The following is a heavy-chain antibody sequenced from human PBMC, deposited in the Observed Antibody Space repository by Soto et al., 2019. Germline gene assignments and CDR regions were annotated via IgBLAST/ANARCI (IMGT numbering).Heavy chain of an antibody. CDR1: GYTFTNYG. Sequence: GASVKVSCKASGYTFTNYGISWGRQAPGQVLEWMGWISPYNGNTKYPQKLQGRVTMTTDTSTRTSYMELRSLRSDDTAVYFCARDGDRCTSTRCSPWPDTHFDLWGRGTLVTVSS. CDR2: ISPYNGNT. D-gene: IGHD2-2*01. CDR3: ARDGDRCTSTRCSPWPDTHFDL. V-gene: IGHV1-18*01. J-gene: IGHJ2*01.